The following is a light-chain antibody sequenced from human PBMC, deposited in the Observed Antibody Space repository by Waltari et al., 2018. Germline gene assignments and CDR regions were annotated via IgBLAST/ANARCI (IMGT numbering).Light chain of an antibody. V-gene: IGLV2-14*03. CDR2: DDT. Sequence: QSALTQPASVSGAPGQSITMSCTGTSSDVGGYKYVSWFQQHPGEAPNLMIYDDTYRPSGVSNRFSGSKSGNTASLTISGLQAEDEADYYCSSYTTSSTYVFGTGTKVTVL. CDR1: SSDVGGYKY. CDR3: SSYTTSSTYV. J-gene: IGLJ1*01.